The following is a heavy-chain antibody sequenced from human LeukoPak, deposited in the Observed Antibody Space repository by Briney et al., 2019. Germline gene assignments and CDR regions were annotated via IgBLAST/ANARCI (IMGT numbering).Heavy chain of an antibody. CDR2: IIPIFGTA. CDR1: GGTLSSYA. Sequence: SVKVSCKASGGTLSSYAISWVRQAPGQGLEWMGRIIPIFGTANYAQKFQGRVTITTDESTSTAYMELSSLRSEDTAVYYCARGRVVVVTEYDAFDIWGQRTMVTVSS. V-gene: IGHV1-69*05. D-gene: IGHD2-21*02. CDR3: ARGRVVVVTEYDAFDI. J-gene: IGHJ3*02.